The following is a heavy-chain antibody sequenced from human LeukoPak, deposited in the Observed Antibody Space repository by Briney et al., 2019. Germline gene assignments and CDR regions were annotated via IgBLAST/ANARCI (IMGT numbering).Heavy chain of an antibody. D-gene: IGHD1-26*01. J-gene: IGHJ4*02. V-gene: IGHV3-23*01. Sequence: GGSLRLSCAASGFTFSAYDMNWVRQAPGKGLEWVSTISYSGGRTYYAASVKGRFSISRDNTKNTLYLQMNSLRAEDTAVYYCAKLGGSTGYWGQGPLVTVSS. CDR1: GFTFSAYD. CDR3: AKLGGSTGY. CDR2: ISYSGGRT.